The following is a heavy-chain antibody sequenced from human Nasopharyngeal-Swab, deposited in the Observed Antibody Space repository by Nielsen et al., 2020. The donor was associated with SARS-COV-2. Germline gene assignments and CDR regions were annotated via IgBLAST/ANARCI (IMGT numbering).Heavy chain of an antibody. D-gene: IGHD3-9*01. Sequence: ASVKVSCKASGYTFTSYAMHWVRQAPGQRLEWMGWINAGNGNTKYSQKFQGRVTITRDTSASTAYMELSSLRSEDTAVYYCARGRNVLRYFDWLGWFDPWGQGTLVTVSS. V-gene: IGHV1-3*01. J-gene: IGHJ5*02. CDR3: ARGRNVLRYFDWLGWFDP. CDR2: INAGNGNT. CDR1: GYTFTSYA.